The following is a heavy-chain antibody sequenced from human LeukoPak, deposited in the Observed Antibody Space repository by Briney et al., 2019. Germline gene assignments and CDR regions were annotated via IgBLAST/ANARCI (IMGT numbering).Heavy chain of an antibody. CDR3: ARDHGSSNWYYY. D-gene: IGHD6-13*01. Sequence: SETLSLTCSASGASISSNTYYWGWVRQPPGKGLEWIGYISNSGSTYYNPSLKSRVTISIDTSKTQFSLRLSSVTAADTAVYYCARDHGSSNWYYYWGQGTLVTVAS. J-gene: IGHJ4*02. CDR1: GASISSNTYY. CDR2: ISNSGST. V-gene: IGHV4-39*07.